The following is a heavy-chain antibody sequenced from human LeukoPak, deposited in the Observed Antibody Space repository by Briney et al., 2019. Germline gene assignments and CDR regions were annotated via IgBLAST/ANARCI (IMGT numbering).Heavy chain of an antibody. CDR2: VSDSGSS. V-gene: IGHV4-59*01. Sequence: PSKTLSLTCTVSGGSISSYYGSWIRQPPGKGLEWIGYVSDSGSSNYNPSLKSRVTISVDTSKNQFSLKLSSVTAADTAVYYCASSSSWYRYFDYWGEGTLVTVSS. D-gene: IGHD6-13*01. J-gene: IGHJ4*02. CDR1: GGSISSYY. CDR3: ASSSSWYRYFDY.